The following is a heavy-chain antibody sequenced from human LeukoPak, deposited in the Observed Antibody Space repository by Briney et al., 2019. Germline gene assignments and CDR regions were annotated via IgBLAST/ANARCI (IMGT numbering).Heavy chain of an antibody. D-gene: IGHD2-15*01. CDR2: LDDSGNT. Sequence: SETLSLTCSVSSGSVRSNYYSWAWIRQAPGKGLEWVGGLDDSGNTYYNPSLKSRLTMSVDTSKNHFSLNLKPVAAADTSVYYCARRLRIGAAEWFDPWGQGIMVTVSS. CDR1: SGSVRSNYYS. V-gene: IGHV4-39*02. J-gene: IGHJ5*02. CDR3: ARRLRIGAAEWFDP.